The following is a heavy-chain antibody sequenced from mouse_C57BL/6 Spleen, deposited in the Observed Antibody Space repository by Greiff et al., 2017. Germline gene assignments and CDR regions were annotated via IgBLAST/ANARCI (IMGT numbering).Heavy chain of an antibody. Sequence: QVQLQQSGPELVKPGASVKISCKASGYAFSSSWMNWVKQRPGKGLEWIGRIYPGDGDTNYNGKFKGKATLTEDKSSSTAYMQLSSLTSEDSAVYFCARALDTTVVATDYWGQGTTLTVSS. CDR3: ARALDTTVVATDY. CDR1: GYAFSSSW. J-gene: IGHJ2*01. CDR2: IYPGDGDT. V-gene: IGHV1-82*01. D-gene: IGHD1-1*01.